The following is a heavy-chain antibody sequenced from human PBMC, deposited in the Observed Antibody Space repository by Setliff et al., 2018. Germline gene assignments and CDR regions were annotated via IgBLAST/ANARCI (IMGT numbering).Heavy chain of an antibody. CDR3: ARGNYGSGSPVYVWFDP. CDR1: GFTVSSSY. J-gene: IGHJ5*02. Sequence: LRLSCAASGFTVSSSYMTWVRQAPGKGLEWVSVIYTGGSTYYADSMKDRFTISRDTSKNTLYLQMNSLRTEDTAVYYCARGNYGSGSPVYVWFDPWGQGTLVTVSS. D-gene: IGHD3-10*01. V-gene: IGHV3-66*02. CDR2: IYTGGST.